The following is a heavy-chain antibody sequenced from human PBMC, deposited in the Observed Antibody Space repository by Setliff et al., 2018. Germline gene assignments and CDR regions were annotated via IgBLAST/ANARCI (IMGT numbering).Heavy chain of an antibody. D-gene: IGHD3-22*01. CDR3: ARQDRFYDRSVFVEYFQH. CDR1: GGSISSGSYY. V-gene: IGHV4-31*03. J-gene: IGHJ1*01. CDR2: IYYIGST. Sequence: LSLTCTVSGGSISSGSYYWTWIRQHPGKGLEWIGYIYYIGSTYYNPSLKSRVTISVDTSKNQFSLKLTSVTAADTAVYYCARQDRFYDRSVFVEYFQHWGQGALVTVSS.